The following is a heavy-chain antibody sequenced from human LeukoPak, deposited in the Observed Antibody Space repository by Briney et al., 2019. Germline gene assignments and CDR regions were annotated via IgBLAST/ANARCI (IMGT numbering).Heavy chain of an antibody. CDR3: AKVGNYCGDFPHFDY. V-gene: IGHV3-23*01. D-gene: IGHD4-17*01. J-gene: IGHJ4*02. CDR1: GFTFSSYA. CDR2: ISGSGGST. Sequence: GGTLRLSCAASGFTFSSYAMSWVRQAPGKGLEWVSAISGSGGSTYYADSVKGRFTISRDNSKNTLYLQMNSLRAEDTAVYYCAKVGNYCGDFPHFDYWGQGTLVTVSS.